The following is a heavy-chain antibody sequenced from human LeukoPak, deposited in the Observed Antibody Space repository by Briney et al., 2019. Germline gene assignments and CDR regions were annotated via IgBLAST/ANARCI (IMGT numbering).Heavy chain of an antibody. CDR3: ARFITVVRGVIIYGDY. CDR2: VYDNGDT. CDR1: GGSLSGYL. V-gene: IGHV4-59*12. Sequence: SETLSLTCTVSGGSLSGYLWTWIRQPPGKGLEWIGYVYDNGDTSYHPSFAGRVSISVAMSKNQFSLKLSSVTAADTAVYYCARFITVVRGVIIYGDYWGQGTLVTVSS. J-gene: IGHJ4*02. D-gene: IGHD3-10*01.